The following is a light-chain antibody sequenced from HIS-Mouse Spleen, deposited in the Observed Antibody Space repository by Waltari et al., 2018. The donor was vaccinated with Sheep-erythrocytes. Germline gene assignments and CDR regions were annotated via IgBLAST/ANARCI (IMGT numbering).Light chain of an antibody. CDR2: EVS. CDR3: SSYTSSSTVV. Sequence: QSALTQPASVSGSPGQSITISCTGPSSDVGGYNHVSWYQQHPGKAPKLMIYEVSNRPSGVSNRFSGSKSGNTASLTISGLQAEDEADYYCSSYTSSSTVVFGGGTKLTVL. J-gene: IGLJ2*01. CDR1: SSDVGGYNH. V-gene: IGLV2-14*01.